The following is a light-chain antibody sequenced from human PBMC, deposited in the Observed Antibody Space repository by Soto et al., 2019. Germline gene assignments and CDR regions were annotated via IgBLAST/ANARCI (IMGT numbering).Light chain of an antibody. V-gene: IGKV1-9*01. CDR2: PAA. Sequence: DTQLTQSPSFLSASVGDRVTITCRASQGISNYLAWYQQKPGKAPKLLIYPAATLQSVVPSRFSGSGSGTEFTLTIGSLQPEDFATYYCQELNSYPFAFGGGTKVDI. J-gene: IGKJ4*01. CDR3: QELNSYPFA. CDR1: QGISNY.